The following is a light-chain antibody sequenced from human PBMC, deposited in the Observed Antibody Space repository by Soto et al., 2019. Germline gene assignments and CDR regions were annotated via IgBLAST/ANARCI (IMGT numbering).Light chain of an antibody. Sequence: EIVMTQSPATLSVSPGERATLSCRASQSVPSNFAWYQQKPGQAPRLLISGASTRATGIPARFSGSGSGTEFTLIISSLQSEDFAVYYCQQYHHWPWTFGQGTKVEI. CDR2: GAS. J-gene: IGKJ1*01. CDR3: QQYHHWPWT. CDR1: QSVPSN. V-gene: IGKV3-15*01.